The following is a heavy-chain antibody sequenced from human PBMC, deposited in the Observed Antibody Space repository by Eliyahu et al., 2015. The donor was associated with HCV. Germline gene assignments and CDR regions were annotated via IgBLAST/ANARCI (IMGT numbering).Heavy chain of an antibody. Sequence: QVQLQESGPGLVKPSQTLSLTCTVSGGSINSGSYSWSWIRQPAGKGLEWIGRFYTSGSTNSNPSLKSRVTMSIDTSRNQFSLKLSSVTAADTAVYYCARDGLDWYFDLWGRGALVTVSS. D-gene: IGHD3-16*01. CDR2: FYTSGST. V-gene: IGHV4-61*02. CDR3: ARDGLDWYFDL. CDR1: GGSINSGSYS. J-gene: IGHJ2*01.